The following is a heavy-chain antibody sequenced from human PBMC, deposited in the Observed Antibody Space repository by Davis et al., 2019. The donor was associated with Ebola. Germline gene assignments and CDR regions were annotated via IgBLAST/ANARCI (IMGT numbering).Heavy chain of an antibody. D-gene: IGHD2-2*01. CDR3: ARSTLGCSSTSCYGPLDI. Sequence: SVKVSCKASGGTFSSYAISWVRQAPGQGLEWMGGIIPIFGTANYAQKFQGRVTITADESTSTAYMELSSLRSEDTAVYYCARSTLGCSSTSCYGPLDIWGQGTMVTVSS. J-gene: IGHJ3*02. CDR1: GGTFSSYA. CDR2: IIPIFGTA. V-gene: IGHV1-69*13.